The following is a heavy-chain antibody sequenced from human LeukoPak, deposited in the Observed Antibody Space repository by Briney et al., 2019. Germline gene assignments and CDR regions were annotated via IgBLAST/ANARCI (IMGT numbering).Heavy chain of an antibody. J-gene: IGHJ6*03. CDR1: GASINPFY. CDR3: ARGYYYYYYMDV. V-gene: IGHV4-59*08. Sequence: PSETLSLTCTVSGASINPFYWTWIRQSPGKGLEWIGYIYYSGSSYYNPSLKSRVSISVDTSKNQFSLELSVTAADTAVYYCARGYYYYYYMDVWGKGTTVTVSS. CDR2: IYYSGSS.